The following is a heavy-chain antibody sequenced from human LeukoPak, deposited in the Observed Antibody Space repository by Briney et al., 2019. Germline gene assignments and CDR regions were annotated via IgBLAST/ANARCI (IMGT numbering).Heavy chain of an antibody. Sequence: GGSLRLSCAASGFTFSSYAMHWVRQAPGKGLEWVAVISYDGSNKYYADSVKGRFTISRDNAKNSLYLQMNSLRAEDTAVYYCARDPGALRGVSDYWGQGTLVTVSS. CDR3: ARDPGALRGVSDY. V-gene: IGHV3-30-3*01. CDR2: ISYDGSNK. J-gene: IGHJ4*02. D-gene: IGHD3-10*01. CDR1: GFTFSSYA.